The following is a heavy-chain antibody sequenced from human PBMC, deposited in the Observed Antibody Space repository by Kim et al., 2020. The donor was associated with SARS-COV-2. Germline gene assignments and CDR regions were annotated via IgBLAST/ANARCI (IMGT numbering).Heavy chain of an antibody. CDR1: GGSFSGYY. CDR2: INHSGST. V-gene: IGHV4-34*01. CDR3: ARVGYQRVYYYYGMDV. J-gene: IGHJ6*02. D-gene: IGHD5-12*01. Sequence: SETLSLTCAVYGGSFSGYYWSWIRQPPGKGLEWIGEINHSGSTNYNPSLKSRGTISVDTSKNQFTLKLSSVTAADTAVYYCARVGYQRVYYYYGMDVWGQGTTVTVSS.